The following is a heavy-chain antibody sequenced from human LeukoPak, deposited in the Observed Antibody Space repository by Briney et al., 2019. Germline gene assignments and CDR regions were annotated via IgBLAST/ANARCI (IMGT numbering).Heavy chain of an antibody. CDR2: ISSGGSTI. CDR1: GFTFSTYE. D-gene: IGHD3-16*02. CDR3: ASRPPHGRYVVFDY. V-gene: IGHV3-48*03. Sequence: GGSLRLSCVASGFTFSTYEMNWVRQAPTKGLEWISYISSGGSTIYYADSVKGRFTISRDNAKNSLYLQMNSLRAEDTALYYCASRPPHGRYVVFDYWGQGTPVTVSS. J-gene: IGHJ4*02.